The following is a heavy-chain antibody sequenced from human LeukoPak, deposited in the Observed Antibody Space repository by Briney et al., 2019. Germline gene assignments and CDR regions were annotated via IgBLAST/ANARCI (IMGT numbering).Heavy chain of an antibody. J-gene: IGHJ5*02. D-gene: IGHD2-2*01. CDR3: ARDHWELVVPAAFRFDP. Sequence: GGSLRLSCAASGFTFSDYNMNWVRQVPGKGLESVSYMSRSGNIIYYADSVKGRFTISRDNSKNTLYLQMNSLRAEDTAVYYCARDHWELVVPAAFRFDPWGQGTLVTVSS. CDR2: MSRSGNII. CDR1: GFTFSDYN. V-gene: IGHV3-48*01.